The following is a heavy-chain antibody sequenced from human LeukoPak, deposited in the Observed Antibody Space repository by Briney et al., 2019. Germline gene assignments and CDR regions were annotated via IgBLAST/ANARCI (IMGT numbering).Heavy chain of an antibody. CDR2: ISGSGDST. CDR3: AKGGYSGHEFDF. J-gene: IGHJ5*01. D-gene: IGHD5-12*01. CDR1: GFTVSSNY. V-gene: IGHV3-23*01. Sequence: PGGSLRLSCAASGFTVSSNYMSWVRQAPGKGLEWVSGISGSGDSTYYADSVEGRFTISRDTSKNTLYLQMNSLTVEDTAVYYCAKGGYSGHEFDFWGQGALVTVSS.